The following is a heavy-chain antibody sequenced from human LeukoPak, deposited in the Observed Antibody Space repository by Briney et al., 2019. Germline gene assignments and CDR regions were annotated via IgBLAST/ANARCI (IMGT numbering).Heavy chain of an antibody. CDR3: ARWLGVVPAADFDY. D-gene: IGHD2-2*01. Sequence: EASVKVSCKASGYTFTGYYMHWVRQAPGQGLEWMGWISAYNGNTNYAQKLQGRVTMTTDTSTSTAYMELRSLRSDDTAVYYCARWLGVVPAADFDYWGQGTLVTVSS. J-gene: IGHJ4*02. CDR1: GYTFTGYY. V-gene: IGHV1-18*04. CDR2: ISAYNGNT.